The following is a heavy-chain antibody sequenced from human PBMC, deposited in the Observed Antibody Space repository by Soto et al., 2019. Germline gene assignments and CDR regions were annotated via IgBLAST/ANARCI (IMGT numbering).Heavy chain of an antibody. J-gene: IGHJ6*02. CDR1: GYTFTSYY. V-gene: IGHV1-46*01. D-gene: IGHD3-10*01. Sequence: QVQLGQSGAEVKKPGASVKVSCKASGYTFTSYYMHWVRQAPGQGLEWRGIINTSGGSTSYVQKFQGRVTMTRDTSTSTVYMELSSLRSEDTAVYYCARGAIGFGELFPYYSSCGMDVWGQGTTVTVSS. CDR3: ARGAIGFGELFPYYSSCGMDV. CDR2: INTSGGST.